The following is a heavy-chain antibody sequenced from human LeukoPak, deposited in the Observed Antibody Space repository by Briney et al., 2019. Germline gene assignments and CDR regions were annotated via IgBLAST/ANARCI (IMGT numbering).Heavy chain of an antibody. J-gene: IGHJ4*02. CDR2: ISPSGST. D-gene: IGHD4-11*01. CDR1: GGSISSYY. V-gene: IGHV4-4*09. Sequence: SETLSLTCTVSGGSISSYYWSWIRQPPGKGLEWIGYISPSGSTYYNPSLKSRVTISVDRSKNQFSLKLSSVTAADTAMYYCARKDYSFEFWGQGTLVTVSS. CDR3: ARKDYSFEF.